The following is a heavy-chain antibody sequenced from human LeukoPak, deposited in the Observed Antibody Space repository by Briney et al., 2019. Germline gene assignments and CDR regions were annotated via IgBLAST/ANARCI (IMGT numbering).Heavy chain of an antibody. CDR1: GYTFTGYY. D-gene: IGHD2-2*01. V-gene: IGHV1-2*02. CDR2: INPNSGGT. Sequence: APVKVSCKASGYTFTGYYMHWVRQAPGQGLEWMGWINPNSGGTNYAQKFQGRVTMTRDTSISTAYMELSRLRSDDTAVYYCARENEYCSSTSCYLIRWGQGTLVTVSS. CDR3: ARENEYCSSTSCYLIR. J-gene: IGHJ4*02.